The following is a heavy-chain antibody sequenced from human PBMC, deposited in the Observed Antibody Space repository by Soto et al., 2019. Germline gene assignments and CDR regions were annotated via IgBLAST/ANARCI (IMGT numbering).Heavy chain of an antibody. D-gene: IGHD5-18*01. J-gene: IGHJ6*02. V-gene: IGHV3-66*01. CDR1: GFTVSSNY. CDR3: AREYSYGYYYYYAMDV. Sequence: EVPLGESGGGLVQPGGSLRLYCAASGFTVSSNYMSWVRQAPGKGLEWVSVIYSGGSTYYADSVKGRFTISRDNSKNTLYLQMNSLRAEDTAVYYCAREYSYGYYYYYAMDVWGQGTTVTVSS. CDR2: IYSGGST.